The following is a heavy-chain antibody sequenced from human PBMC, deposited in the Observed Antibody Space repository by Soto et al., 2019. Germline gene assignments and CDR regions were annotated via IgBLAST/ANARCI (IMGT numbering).Heavy chain of an antibody. V-gene: IGHV4-30-2*01. D-gene: IGHD2-21*02. CDR1: GGSISSGGYG. CDR2: IYQSGST. CDR3: ARSYSGGDAYFDY. J-gene: IGHJ4*02. Sequence: SETLSRTCGVSGGSISSGGYGWAWIRQPPGKGLEWVGYIYQSGSTYYNPSLKSRVTIAADRSKNQFSLNLASVTAADTAVYYCARSYSGGDAYFDYWGQGTVVTVSS.